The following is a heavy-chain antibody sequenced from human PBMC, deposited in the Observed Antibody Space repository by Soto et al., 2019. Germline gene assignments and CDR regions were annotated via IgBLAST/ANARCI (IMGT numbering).Heavy chain of an antibody. Sequence: GGSLRLSCAVSGITVSGKKYITWVRQAPGKWLEWVSALYSTFGTYYADSVKGRFTISRDNSKNMVYLEMNSLRPEDTAVYYCARGRKFNSAKGAYYYYYGMDVWGQGTTVTVSS. CDR2: LYSTFGT. V-gene: IGHV3-53*01. CDR3: ARGRKFNSAKGAYYYYYGMDV. J-gene: IGHJ6*02. CDR1: GITVSGKKY. D-gene: IGHD3-16*01.